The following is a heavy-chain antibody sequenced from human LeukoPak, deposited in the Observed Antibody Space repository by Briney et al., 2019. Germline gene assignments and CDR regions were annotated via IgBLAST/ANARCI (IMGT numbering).Heavy chain of an antibody. CDR2: IRDSGDST. J-gene: IGHJ4*02. CDR1: GFTFSTYG. CDR3: ASRGPGGY. D-gene: IGHD3-16*01. V-gene: IGHV3-23*01. Sequence: PGGSLRLSCAASGFTFSTYGMSWVRQAPGKGLEWVSSIRDSGDSTYYADSVKGRFTISRDNSKNTLYLQMNSLRAEDTAVYYCASRGPGGYWGQGTLVTVSS.